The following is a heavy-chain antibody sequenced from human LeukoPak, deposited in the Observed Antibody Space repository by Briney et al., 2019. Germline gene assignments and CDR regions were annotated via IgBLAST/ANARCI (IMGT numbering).Heavy chain of an antibody. CDR3: ASRHCSGGDCYFAGADPFDH. D-gene: IGHD2-21*01. CDR2: VYKDGKM. V-gene: IGHV3-53*01. CDR1: GFTVSSTY. J-gene: IGHJ4*02. Sequence: GGSLRLSCAASGFTVSSTYMSWVRQSPGKGLEWVSVVYKDGKMFYIDSVKGRFTISRDTSKNTVYLQMNNLRAEDTAVYYCASRHCSGGDCYFAGADPFDHWGQGTLVTVSS.